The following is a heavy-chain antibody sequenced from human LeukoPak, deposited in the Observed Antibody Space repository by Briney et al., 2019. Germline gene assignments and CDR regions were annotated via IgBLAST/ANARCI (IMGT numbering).Heavy chain of an antibody. CDR2: IIPIFGTA. Sequence: GASVTVSCKASGGTFSSYAISWVRQAPGQGLEWMGGIIPIFGTANYAQKFQGRVTITADESTSTAYMELSSLRSEDTAVYYCARADRITIFGVVPPYAFDIWGQGTMVTVSS. J-gene: IGHJ3*02. CDR3: ARADRITIFGVVPPYAFDI. CDR1: GGTFSSYA. D-gene: IGHD3-3*01. V-gene: IGHV1-69*13.